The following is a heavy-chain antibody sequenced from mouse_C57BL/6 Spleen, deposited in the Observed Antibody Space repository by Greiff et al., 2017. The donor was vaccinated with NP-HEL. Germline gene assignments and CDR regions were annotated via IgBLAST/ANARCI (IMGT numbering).Heavy chain of an antibody. Sequence: QVQLQQSGAELVRPGASVTLSCKASGYTFTDYEMHWVKQTPVHGLEWIGAIDPETGGTAYTQKFKGKAILTADKSSGTAYMELRSLTSEDSAVYDCTGVGAGDYWGQGTTLTVSS. V-gene: IGHV1-15*01. J-gene: IGHJ2*01. CDR1: GYTFTDYE. CDR3: TGVGAGDY. CDR2: IDPETGGT. D-gene: IGHD1-1*01.